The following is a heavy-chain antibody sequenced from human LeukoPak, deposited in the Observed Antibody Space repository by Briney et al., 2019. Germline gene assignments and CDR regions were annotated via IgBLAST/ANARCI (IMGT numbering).Heavy chain of an antibody. CDR2: IYPGDSDT. V-gene: IGHV5-51*01. D-gene: IGHD6-13*01. Sequence: GESLKISCKGSGYSFTSYWIGWVRQMPGKGLEWMGIIYPGDSDTRYSPSFQGQVTISADKSISTAYLQWSSLRAEDTAVYYCAKDGIAAAPPRNWYYYMDVWGKGTTVTVSS. J-gene: IGHJ6*03. CDR3: AKDGIAAAPPRNWYYYMDV. CDR1: GYSFTSYW.